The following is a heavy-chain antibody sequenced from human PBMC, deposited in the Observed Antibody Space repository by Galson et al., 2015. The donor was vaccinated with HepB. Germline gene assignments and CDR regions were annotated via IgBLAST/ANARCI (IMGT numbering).Heavy chain of an antibody. CDR3: ARIGSYYYGSGSYADAFDI. J-gene: IGHJ3*02. CDR2: INAGNGNT. CDR1: GYTFTSYA. D-gene: IGHD3-10*01. V-gene: IGHV1-3*01. Sequence: SVKVSCKASGYTFTSYAMHWVRQAPGQRLEWMGWINAGNGNTKYSQKFQGRVTITRDTSASTAYMELSSLRSEDTAVYYCARIGSYYYGSGSYADAFDIWGQGTTVTVSS.